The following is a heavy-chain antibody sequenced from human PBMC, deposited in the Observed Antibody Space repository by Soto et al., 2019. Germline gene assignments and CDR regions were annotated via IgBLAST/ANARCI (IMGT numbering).Heavy chain of an antibody. CDR1: GFTFSSYG. Sequence: QVQLVESGGGVVQPGRSLRLSCAASGFTFSSYGMHWVRQAPGKGLEWVAVISYDGSNKYYAESVKGRFTISRDNSKNALYLQMNSLRAEDTAVYYCANGTAIVLVPAATNYYYGMGVWGQGATGTVSS. V-gene: IGHV3-30*18. CDR3: ANGTAIVLVPAATNYYYGMGV. J-gene: IGHJ6*01. D-gene: IGHD2-2*01. CDR2: ISYDGSNK.